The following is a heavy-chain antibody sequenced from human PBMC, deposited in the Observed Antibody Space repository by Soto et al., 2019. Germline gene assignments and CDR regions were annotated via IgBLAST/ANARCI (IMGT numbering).Heavy chain of an antibody. D-gene: IGHD2-2*01. V-gene: IGHV4-31*03. J-gene: IGHJ4*02. CDR2: IYYSGST. Sequence: QVQLQESGPGLVKPSQTLSLTCTVSGGSISSGGYYWSWIRQHPGKGLEWIGYIYYSGSTYYNPSLKSRVTISVDTSKNQFSLKLSSVTAADTAVYYCARASPDIVVVPAAMYFDYWGQGTLVTVSS. CDR3: ARASPDIVVVPAAMYFDY. CDR1: GGSISSGGYY.